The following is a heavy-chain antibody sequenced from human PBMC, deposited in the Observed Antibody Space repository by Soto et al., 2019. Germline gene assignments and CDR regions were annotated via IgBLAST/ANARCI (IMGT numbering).Heavy chain of an antibody. Sequence: ASVKVSCKASGYTFTGRFMHWVRQAPGQGLEWLGWVNPKSGDTTYAPKFKDRVSLTRDTSTDTAFLDLRDLKEDDTAIYYCSITGRGGSWGQGTPVTVSS. V-gene: IGHV1-2*02. J-gene: IGHJ5*02. CDR3: SITGRGGS. CDR1: GYTFTGRF. CDR2: VNPKSGDT. D-gene: IGHD1-20*01.